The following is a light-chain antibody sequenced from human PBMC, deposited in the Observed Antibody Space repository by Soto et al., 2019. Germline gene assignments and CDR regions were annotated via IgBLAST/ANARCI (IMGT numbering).Light chain of an antibody. CDR3: QQYGSSRT. V-gene: IGKV3-20*01. CDR1: QSVSSSY. CDR2: GAS. Sequence: GERATLSCRASQSVSSSYLAWYQQRPGQAPRLLIYGASYRATGIPDRFSGSGSGTDFTLTISRLEPEDFAVYYCQQYGSSRTFGQGTKV. J-gene: IGKJ1*01.